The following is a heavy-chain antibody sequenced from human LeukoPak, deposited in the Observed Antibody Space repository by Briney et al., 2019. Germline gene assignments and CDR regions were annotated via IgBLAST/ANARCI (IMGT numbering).Heavy chain of an antibody. CDR3: ARDTVGFDY. CDR2: ISYDGSNK. V-gene: IGHV3-30-3*01. CDR1: GFTFSSYA. J-gene: IGHJ4*02. Sequence: GSLRLSCAASGFTFSSYAMHWVRQAPGKGLEWVAVISYDGSNKYYADSVKGRFTISRDNSKNTLYLQMNSLRAEDTAVYYCARDTVGFDYWGQGTLVTVSS.